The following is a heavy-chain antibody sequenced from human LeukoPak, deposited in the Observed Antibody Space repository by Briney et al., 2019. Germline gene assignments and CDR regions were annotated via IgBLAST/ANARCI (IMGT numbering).Heavy chain of an antibody. J-gene: IGHJ4*02. CDR2: TNPNSGGT. Sequence: GASVKVSCKASGYTFTGYYMYWVRQAPGQGLEWMGRTNPNSGGTNYAQKFQGRVTMTRDTSISTAYMELSRLRSDDTAAYYCASYSSSWYGWGQGTLVTVSS. CDR3: ASYSSSWYG. CDR1: GYTFTGYY. D-gene: IGHD6-13*01. V-gene: IGHV1-2*06.